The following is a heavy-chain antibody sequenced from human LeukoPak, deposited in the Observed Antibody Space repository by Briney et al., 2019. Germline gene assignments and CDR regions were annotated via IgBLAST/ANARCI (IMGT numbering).Heavy chain of an antibody. CDR3: ARSPLGYCSSTSCSPDLDY. D-gene: IGHD2-2*01. V-gene: IGHV3-30*03. CDR2: ISYDGSNK. CDR1: GFTFSSYG. Sequence: GGSLRLSCAASGFTFSSYGMHWVRQAPGKGLEWVAVISYDGSNKYYADSVKGRFTISRDNSKNTLYLQMNSLRAEDTAVYYRARSPLGYCSSTSCSPDLDYWGQGTLVTVSS. J-gene: IGHJ4*02.